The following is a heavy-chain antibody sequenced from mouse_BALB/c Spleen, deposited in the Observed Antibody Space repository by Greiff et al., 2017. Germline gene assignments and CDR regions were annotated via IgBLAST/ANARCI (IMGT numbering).Heavy chain of an antibody. V-gene: IGHV5-12-1*01. CDR2: ISSGGGST. J-gene: IGHJ2*01. D-gene: IGHD2-1*01. CDR1: GFAFSSYD. CDR3: ARHGGHGNYFDY. Sequence: EVQLVESGGGLVKPGGSLKLSCAASGFAFSSYDMSWVRQTPEKRLEWVAYISSGGGSTYYPDTVKGRFTISRDNAKNTLYLQMSSLKSEDTAMYYCARHGGHGNYFDYWGQGTTLTVSS.